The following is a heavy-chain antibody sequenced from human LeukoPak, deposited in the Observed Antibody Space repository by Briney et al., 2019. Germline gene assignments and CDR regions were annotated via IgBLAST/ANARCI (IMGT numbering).Heavy chain of an antibody. V-gene: IGHV3-23*01. CDR3: ARGGCSGGSCWGVAFDI. J-gene: IGHJ3*02. CDR1: GFTFSSYA. CDR2: ISASGGST. D-gene: IGHD2-15*01. Sequence: GGSLRLSCAASGFTFSSYAMSWVRQAPGKGLQWVSTISASGGSTYYADSVKGRFTISRDNSKNTLFLQMNSLRAEDTAVYYCARGGCSGGSCWGVAFDIWGQGTMVTVSS.